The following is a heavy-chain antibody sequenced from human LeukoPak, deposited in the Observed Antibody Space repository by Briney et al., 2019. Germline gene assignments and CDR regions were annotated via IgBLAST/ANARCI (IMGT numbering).Heavy chain of an antibody. D-gene: IGHD5-18*01. Sequence: PSETLSLTCTVSGGSISSHYWSWIRQPPGKGLEWIGDIYYSGSTNYNPSLKSRVTISVDTSKNQFSLKLSSVTAADTAVSYCARANSRGYIRGYRTSSHFDYWGQGTLVTVSS. CDR2: IYYSGST. V-gene: IGHV4-59*11. CDR3: ARANSRGYIRGYRTSSHFDY. J-gene: IGHJ4*02. CDR1: GGSISSHY.